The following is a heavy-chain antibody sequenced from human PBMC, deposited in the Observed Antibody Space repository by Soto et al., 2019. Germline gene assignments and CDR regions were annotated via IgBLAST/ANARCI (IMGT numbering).Heavy chain of an antibody. V-gene: IGHV3-30-3*01. J-gene: IGHJ6*02. CDR2: ISYDGSNK. Sequence: GGSLRLSCAASGFTFSSYAMHWVRQAPGKGLEWVAVISYDGSNKYYADSVKGRFTISRDNSKNTLYLQMNSLRAEDTAVYYCARSNYDFWSGYYKYYYYGMDVWGQGTTVTVSS. CDR1: GFTFSSYA. D-gene: IGHD3-3*01. CDR3: ARSNYDFWSGYYKYYYYGMDV.